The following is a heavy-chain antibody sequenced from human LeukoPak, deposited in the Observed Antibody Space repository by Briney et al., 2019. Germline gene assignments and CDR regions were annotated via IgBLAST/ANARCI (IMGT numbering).Heavy chain of an antibody. CDR2: IKEDGSAK. V-gene: IGHV3-7*01. D-gene: IGHD1-26*01. Sequence: PGGSLRLSCTASEFVLRTYTIHWVRQAPGKGLEWVANIKEDGSAKYYVDSVKGRFTISRDNANNSLFLQMNSLRAEDTAVYYCAVAATGRGGIDYWGQGTLVTVSS. CDR3: AVAATGRGGIDY. J-gene: IGHJ4*02. CDR1: EFVLRTYT.